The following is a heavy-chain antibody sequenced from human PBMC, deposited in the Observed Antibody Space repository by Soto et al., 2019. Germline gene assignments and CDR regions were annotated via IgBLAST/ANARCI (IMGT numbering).Heavy chain of an antibody. D-gene: IGHD5-12*01. CDR1: GDTFHRHA. J-gene: IGHJ4*02. Sequence: QVQLVQSGAEVKKPGSSVKVSCKGSGDTFHRHALSWVRQAPGQGLEWMGGIIPMFGTANYAQKFQGRVTITADTSTSTTYMELGSLRFEDTAFYYCAVIGYDLDYWGQGTLVAVSS. V-gene: IGHV1-69*06. CDR2: IIPMFGTA. CDR3: AVIGYDLDY.